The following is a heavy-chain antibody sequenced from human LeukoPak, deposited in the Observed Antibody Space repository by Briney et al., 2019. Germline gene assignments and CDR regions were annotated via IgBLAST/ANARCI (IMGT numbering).Heavy chain of an antibody. CDR1: GYTFTSYG. CDR2: ITPYNGHT. Sequence: WASVTVSCKASGYTFTSYGISWVRQAPGQGLEGMGGITPYNGHTNYAQKIQGRVTMTTDTSTSTAYMDLRSLRSDDTAVYYCARVWGYCGNTNCYQSFDYWGQGTLVTVSS. CDR3: ARVWGYCGNTNCYQSFDY. D-gene: IGHD2-2*01. J-gene: IGHJ4*02. V-gene: IGHV1-18*01.